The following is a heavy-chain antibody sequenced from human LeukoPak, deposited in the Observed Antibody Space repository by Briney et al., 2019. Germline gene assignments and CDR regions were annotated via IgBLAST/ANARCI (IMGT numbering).Heavy chain of an antibody. Sequence: PSETLSLTCTVSGDSINSSIYYWGWIRQPPGKGLQWIGNIYYSGHTYYNPSLKSRVTISVDTSKNQFSLKVSSVTAADTAVYYCARDRSRIGELLLDSWGQGTLVTVSS. D-gene: IGHD3-10*01. CDR3: ARDRSRIGELLLDS. J-gene: IGHJ4*02. CDR2: IYYSGHT. V-gene: IGHV4-39*07. CDR1: GDSINSSIYY.